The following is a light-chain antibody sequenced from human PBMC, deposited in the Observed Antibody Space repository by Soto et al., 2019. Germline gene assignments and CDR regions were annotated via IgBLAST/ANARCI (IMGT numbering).Light chain of an antibody. CDR1: QGINNY. Sequence: DIQMTQSPSAMSASVGDRVTITCRASQGINNYLAWFQQKPGKVPKRLIYGASSLQSGAPSRFSGSGSGTDFPLTISSLQPEDFATYYCLQHNTYPWTFGQGTKVDIK. J-gene: IGKJ1*01. CDR2: GAS. CDR3: LQHNTYPWT. V-gene: IGKV1-17*03.